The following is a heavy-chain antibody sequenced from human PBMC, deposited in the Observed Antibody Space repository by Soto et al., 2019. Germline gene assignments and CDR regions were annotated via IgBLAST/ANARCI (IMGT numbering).Heavy chain of an antibody. D-gene: IGHD2-21*02. V-gene: IGHV1-69*01. CDR2: IVPNFGTP. J-gene: IGHJ4*02. CDR1: GYRFGDYA. CDR3: ARGKTRVTAYTAFDV. Sequence: QVPLVQSGADVREPGSSVKVSCKATGYRFGDYAIAWVRQAPGLGLEYMGGIVPNFGTPNYAQNVRDKVTISADALTNTVFLQLASLTSNDTAVYFCARGKTRVTAYTAFDVWGLGTLVTVSS.